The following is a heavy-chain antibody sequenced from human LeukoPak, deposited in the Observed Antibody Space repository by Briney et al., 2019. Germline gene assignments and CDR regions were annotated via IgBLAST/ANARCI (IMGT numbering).Heavy chain of an antibody. V-gene: IGHV3-21*01. J-gene: IGHJ4*02. CDR1: GFTFSSYS. CDR2: ISSSSSYI. D-gene: IGHD3-22*01. CDR3: ARDPDTGFDY. Sequence: PGGSLRLSCAASGFTFSSYSMNWVRQAPGKGLEWVSSISSSSSYIYYADSAKGRFTISRDNAKNSLYLQMNSLRAEDTAVYYCARDPDTGFDYWGQGTLVTVSS.